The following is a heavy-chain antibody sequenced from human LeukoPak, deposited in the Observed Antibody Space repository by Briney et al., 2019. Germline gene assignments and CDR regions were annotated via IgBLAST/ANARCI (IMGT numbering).Heavy chain of an antibody. Sequence: GGSLRLSCAASGFTFSSYSMNWVRQAPGKGLEWVSYISSSSSTIYYAGSVKGRFTISRDNAKNSLYLQMNSLRAEDTAVYYCAREGSSASDYWGQGTLVTVSS. CDR2: ISSSSSTI. CDR3: AREGSSASDY. V-gene: IGHV3-48*01. J-gene: IGHJ4*02. CDR1: GFTFSSYS.